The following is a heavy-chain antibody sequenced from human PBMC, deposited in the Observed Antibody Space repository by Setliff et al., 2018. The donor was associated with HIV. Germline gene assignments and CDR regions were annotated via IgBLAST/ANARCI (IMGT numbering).Heavy chain of an antibody. D-gene: IGHD5-12*01. V-gene: IGHV4-39*01. Sequence: SETLSLTCTVSGGSISSSSYYWGWIRQPPGKGLEWIGSIYYSGSTYYNPSLKSRVAISVDTSKNQFSLKLSSVTAADTAVYYCASYRKAERWLQLGGNFDYWGQGTLVTVSS. CDR3: ASYRKAERWLQLGGNFDY. J-gene: IGHJ4*02. CDR2: IYYSGST. CDR1: GGSISSSSYY.